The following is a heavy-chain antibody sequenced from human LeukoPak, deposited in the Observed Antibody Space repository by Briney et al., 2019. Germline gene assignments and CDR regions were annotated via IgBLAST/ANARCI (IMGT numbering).Heavy chain of an antibody. CDR3: AREMAFYDILTGDSNYYPMDV. J-gene: IGHJ6*03. V-gene: IGHV3-48*04. Sequence: GGSLRLSCAASGFTFSSYTMNWVRQAPGKGLEWVSYITSSGSTIYYADSVKGRFTISRDNAKDSLYLQMNSLRAEDTALYYCAREMAFYDILTGDSNYYPMDVWGRGTTVTVSS. CDR1: GFTFSSYT. D-gene: IGHD3-9*01. CDR2: ITSSGSTI.